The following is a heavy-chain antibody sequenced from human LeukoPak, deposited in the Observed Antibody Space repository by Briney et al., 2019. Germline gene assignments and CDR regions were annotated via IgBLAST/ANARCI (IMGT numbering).Heavy chain of an antibody. D-gene: IGHD2-15*01. CDR2: IYYSGST. CDR3: ARHDLGGSSPFDY. V-gene: IGHV4-59*01. J-gene: IGHJ4*02. CDR1: GGSISSYY. Sequence: SETLSLTCTVSGGSISSYYWNWIRQPPGKGLEWVGYIYYSGSTNYNPSLQSRVTISIDTSKNQFSLNLSSVTAADTAVYYCARHDLGGSSPFDYWGQGTLVTVSS.